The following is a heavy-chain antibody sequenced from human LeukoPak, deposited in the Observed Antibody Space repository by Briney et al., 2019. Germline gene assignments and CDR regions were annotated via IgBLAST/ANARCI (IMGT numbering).Heavy chain of an antibody. D-gene: IGHD3-22*01. CDR3: AREDYYDSSGYYYGFDY. J-gene: IGHJ4*02. CDR2: IYYSGST. Sequence: PSETLSLTCTVSGVSISSSSYYWGWIRQPPGKGLEWIGSIYYSGSTYYNPSLKSRVTISVDTSKNQFSLKLSSVTAADTAVYYCAREDYYDSSGYYYGFDYWGQGTLVTVSS. CDR1: GVSISSSSYY. V-gene: IGHV4-39*02.